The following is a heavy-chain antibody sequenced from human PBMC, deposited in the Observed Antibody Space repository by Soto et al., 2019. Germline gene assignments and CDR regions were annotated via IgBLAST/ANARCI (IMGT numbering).Heavy chain of an antibody. Sequence: QVQLVESGGGVVQPGRSLRLSCAVSGFTFSTYGMHWVRQAPGKGLEWVAVISLNGGEKYYTDSVEGRFTISRDNSRNTLYLQMDSLTVEDTAVYFCAKAFDSSGWGSFFDSWGQGTLVTVSS. D-gene: IGHD6-19*01. CDR3: AKAFDSSGWGSFFDS. CDR2: ISLNGGEK. V-gene: IGHV3-30*18. J-gene: IGHJ4*02. CDR1: GFTFSTYG.